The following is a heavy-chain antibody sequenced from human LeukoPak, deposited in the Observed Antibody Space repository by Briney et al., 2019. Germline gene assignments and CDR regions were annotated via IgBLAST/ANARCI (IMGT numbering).Heavy chain of an antibody. D-gene: IGHD3-22*01. CDR3: AGDSYYYDSSGFSEYYFDY. J-gene: IGHJ4*02. CDR2: ISTSGST. Sequence: SSQTLSLTCTVSGGSISSGSYYWSWIRQPAGKGLEWIGRISTSGSTNYNPSLKSRVTISVDTSKNQFSLKLSSVPAAETAVYYWAGDSYYYDSSGFSEYYFDYWGQGTLVTV. V-gene: IGHV4-61*02. CDR1: GGSISSGSYY.